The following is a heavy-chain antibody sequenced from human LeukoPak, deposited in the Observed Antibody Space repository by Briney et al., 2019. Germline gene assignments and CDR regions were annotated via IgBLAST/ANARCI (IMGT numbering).Heavy chain of an antibody. CDR1: GGSISGGSYY. D-gene: IGHD6-13*01. CDR2: VYTSGNT. J-gene: IGHJ4*02. CDR3: ARDLSGSSSYYASYDS. Sequence: PSETLSLTCTVSGGSISGGSYYWSWIRQPAGKGLEWIGRVYTSGNTNYNPSLKSRVTISLDTSKNQFFLNLSSVTAEDTAVYYCARDLSGSSSYYASYDSWGQGTLVTVSS. V-gene: IGHV4-61*02.